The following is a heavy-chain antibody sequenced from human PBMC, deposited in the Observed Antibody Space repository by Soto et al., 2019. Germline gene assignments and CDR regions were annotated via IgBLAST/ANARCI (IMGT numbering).Heavy chain of an antibody. D-gene: IGHD2-15*01. CDR2: IYPGDSDT. V-gene: IGHV5-51*01. Sequence: GESLKISCKGSGYSFTSYWIGWVRQMPGKGLEWMGIIYPGDSDTRYSPSFQGQVTISADKSISTAYLQGSSLKASDTAMYYCARQTRLEYCSGGSCYSYNWFDPWGQGTLVTVSS. CDR1: GYSFTSYW. J-gene: IGHJ5*02. CDR3: ARQTRLEYCSGGSCYSYNWFDP.